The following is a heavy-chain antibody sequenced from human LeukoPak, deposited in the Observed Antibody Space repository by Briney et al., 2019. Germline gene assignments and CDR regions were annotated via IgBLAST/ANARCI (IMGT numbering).Heavy chain of an antibody. CDR1: GFTFSSYA. CDR3: AKDPIQLWPLYYYYYGMDV. CDR2: ISGSGGST. V-gene: IGHV3-23*01. D-gene: IGHD5-18*01. Sequence: GGSLRLSCAASGFTFSSYAMSWVRQAPGKGLEWVSAISGSGGSTYYADSVKGRFTISRDNSKNTLYLQMNSLRAEDTAVYYCAKDPIQLWPLYYYYYGMDVWGQGATVTVSS. J-gene: IGHJ6*02.